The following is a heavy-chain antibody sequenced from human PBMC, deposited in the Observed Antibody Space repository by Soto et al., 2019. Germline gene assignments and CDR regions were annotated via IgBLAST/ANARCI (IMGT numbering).Heavy chain of an antibody. CDR1: GGSISSNC. Sequence: NPSETLSLTCTVSGGSISSNCWTWIRQPPGKGLEWIGYVYNSGSTNYNPSLKSRVTISEDTSKSQFSLKVNSMTAADTAVYYCARYRREAVAGYTLDNWGQGILVTVSS. J-gene: IGHJ4*02. D-gene: IGHD6-13*01. V-gene: IGHV4-59*01. CDR3: ARYRREAVAGYTLDN. CDR2: VYNSGST.